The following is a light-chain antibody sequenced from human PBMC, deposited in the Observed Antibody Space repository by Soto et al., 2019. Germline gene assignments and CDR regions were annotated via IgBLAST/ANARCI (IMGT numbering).Light chain of an antibody. CDR1: QSVSSTY. J-gene: IGKJ2*01. V-gene: IGKV3-20*01. CDR3: QQYDSSPYT. Sequence: EVVLTQSPGTLSLSPGERATLSCRASQSVSSTYFAWYQQKPGQAPRLLIYAASRRETGIPDTFSGSGSGTDFTLTISRLEPEDFAVYYCQQYDSSPYTFVQGTKLEIK. CDR2: AAS.